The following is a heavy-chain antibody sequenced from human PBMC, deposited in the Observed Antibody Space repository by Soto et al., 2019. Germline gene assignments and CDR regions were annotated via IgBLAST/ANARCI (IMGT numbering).Heavy chain of an antibody. V-gene: IGHV3-23*01. J-gene: IGHJ4*02. CDR1: GFTFSTYA. D-gene: IGHD1-26*01. CDR2: ISGSGGST. Sequence: GGSLTLSCEGSGFTFSTYAMSWVRQAPGKGLEWVSAISGSGGSTYYTDSVKGRFTISRDNSKNTLYLQINTLRAEHTALYYCALRKTGSYFDYWGQGSLVTVSS. CDR3: ALRKTGSYFDY.